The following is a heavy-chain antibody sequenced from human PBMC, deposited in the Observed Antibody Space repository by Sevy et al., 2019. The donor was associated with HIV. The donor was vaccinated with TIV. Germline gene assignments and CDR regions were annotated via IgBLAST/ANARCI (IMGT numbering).Heavy chain of an antibody. CDR1: GFTFSSYE. J-gene: IGHJ3*02. CDR2: ISSSGSTI. Sequence: GGSLRLSCAASGFTFSSYEMNWVRQAPGKGLEWVSYISSSGSTIYYADSVKGRFTISRDNAKNSLYLQMNSLRAEDSAVYYCARLGEYYYGSGPSDAFDIWGQGTMVTVSS. D-gene: IGHD3-10*01. V-gene: IGHV3-48*03. CDR3: ARLGEYYYGSGPSDAFDI.